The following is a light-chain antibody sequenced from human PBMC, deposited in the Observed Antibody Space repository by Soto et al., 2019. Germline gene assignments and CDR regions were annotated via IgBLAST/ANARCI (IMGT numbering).Light chain of an antibody. V-gene: IGKV1-13*02. Sequence: AIPLTQSPSSLSASVGDRVTITCRASQGISSALAWYQQKPGKAPKLQIYDASSLESGVPSRFSGSGSGTDFTLTISSLQPEDFATYYCQQFNSYPPYTFGQGTKLEIK. CDR2: DAS. J-gene: IGKJ2*01. CDR3: QQFNSYPPYT. CDR1: QGISSA.